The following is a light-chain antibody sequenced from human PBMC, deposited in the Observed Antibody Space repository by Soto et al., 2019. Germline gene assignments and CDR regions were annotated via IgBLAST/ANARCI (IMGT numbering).Light chain of an antibody. V-gene: IGKV1-8*01. Sequence: IRMTQSPSSFSASTGDRVTITCRASQGISSYLAWYQQKPGKAPKLLIYAASTLQSGVPSRFSGSGSGTDFTLTISCLQSEDFATYYCQQYYSYPPSITFGQGTRLESK. J-gene: IGKJ5*01. CDR1: QGISSY. CDR2: AAS. CDR3: QQYYSYPPSIT.